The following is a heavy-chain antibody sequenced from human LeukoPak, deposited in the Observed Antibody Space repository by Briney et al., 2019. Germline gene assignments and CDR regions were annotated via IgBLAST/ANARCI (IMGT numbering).Heavy chain of an antibody. J-gene: IGHJ4*02. CDR2: IYYSGSS. CDR1: GGSISGYY. CDR3: ARRVPTVTNFDY. V-gene: IGHV4-59*12. D-gene: IGHD4-17*01. Sequence: PSETLSLTCTVSGGSISGYYWSWIRQPPGKGLEWIGYIYYSGSSNYNPSLKSRVTISVDTSKNQFSLKLSSVTAADTAVYYCARRVPTVTNFDYWGQGTLVTVSS.